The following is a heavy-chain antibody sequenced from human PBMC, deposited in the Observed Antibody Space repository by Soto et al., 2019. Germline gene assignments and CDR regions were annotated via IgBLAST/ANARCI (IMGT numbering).Heavy chain of an antibody. Sequence: SETLSLTCAVSGGSISSSNWWSWVRQPPGKGLEWIGEIYHSGSTNYNPSLKSRVTISVDKSKNQFSLKINSVTAADTAVYYCARLTTEYSSSSIDVWGQGTTVTVSS. V-gene: IGHV4-4*02. J-gene: IGHJ6*02. D-gene: IGHD6-6*01. CDR2: IYHSGST. CDR1: GGSISSSNW. CDR3: ARLTTEYSSSSIDV.